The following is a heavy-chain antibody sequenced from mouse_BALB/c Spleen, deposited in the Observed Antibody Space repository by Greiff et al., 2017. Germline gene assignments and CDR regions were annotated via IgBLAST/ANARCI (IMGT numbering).Heavy chain of an antibody. Sequence: VQLKESGGGLVQPGGSLKLSCAASGFTFSSYGMSWVRQTPDKRLELVATINSNGGSTYYPDSVKGRFTISRDNAKNTLYLQMSSLKSEDTAMYYCARGLSTVVGAMDYWGQGTSVTVSS. CDR2: INSNGGST. J-gene: IGHJ4*01. CDR1: GFTFSSYG. V-gene: IGHV5-6-3*01. D-gene: IGHD1-1*01. CDR3: ARGLSTVVGAMDY.